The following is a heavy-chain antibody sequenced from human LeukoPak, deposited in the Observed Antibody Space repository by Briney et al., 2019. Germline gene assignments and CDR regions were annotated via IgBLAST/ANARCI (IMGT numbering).Heavy chain of an antibody. J-gene: IGHJ6*02. V-gene: IGHV4-39*07. CDR1: GGSISSGDYY. CDR3: AIGYYYYYGMDV. CDR2: INHSGST. Sequence: SETLSLTCTVSGGSISSGDYYWSWIRQPPGKGLEWIGEINHSGSTNYNPSLKSRVTISVDTSKNQFSLKLSSVTAADTAVYYCAIGYYYYYGMDVWGQGTTVTVSS.